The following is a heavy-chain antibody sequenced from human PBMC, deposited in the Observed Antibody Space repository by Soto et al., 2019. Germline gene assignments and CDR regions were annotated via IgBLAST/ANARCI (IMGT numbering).Heavy chain of an antibody. CDR1: GGSISSGGYY. CDR3: ARGTCSGGSCYYDWFDP. CDR2: IYYSGST. J-gene: IGHJ5*02. D-gene: IGHD2-15*01. V-gene: IGHV4-31*03. Sequence: QVQLQESGPGLVKPSQTLSLTCTVSGGSISSGGYYWSWIRQHPGKGLEWIGYIYYSGSTYYNPYLKSRVTISVDTSKNQFSLKLSSVTAADTAVYYCARGTCSGGSCYYDWFDPWGQGTLVTVSS.